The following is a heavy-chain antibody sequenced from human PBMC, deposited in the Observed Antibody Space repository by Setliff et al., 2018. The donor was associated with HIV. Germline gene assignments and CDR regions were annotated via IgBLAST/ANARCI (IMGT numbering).Heavy chain of an antibody. J-gene: IGHJ6*03. CDR3: AKTVVLTPYVSYYYYMDV. Sequence: SETLSLTCTVSGDSITSGTYYWSWIRQPAGMRLEWIGHISTSGTTNYNPSLKSRVTISADTSKSQFSLKLTSVTAADTAAYYCAKTVVLTPYVSYYYYMDVWGKGTTVTVSS. CDR2: ISTSGTT. V-gene: IGHV4-61*09. D-gene: IGHD2-15*01. CDR1: GDSITSGTYY.